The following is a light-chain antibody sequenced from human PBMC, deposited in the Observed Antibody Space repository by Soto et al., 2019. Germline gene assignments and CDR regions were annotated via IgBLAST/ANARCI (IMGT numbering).Light chain of an antibody. V-gene: IGKV3-11*01. Sequence: EIVLTQSPTILSMSPGDRATLSCRASQSLNDYVAWYQQKPGQAPRLLIYDVSKRATGIPARFSGSGSGTDFTLTISSLEAEDFAVSYCQQRDTWPPRFTFGPGTTVDI. CDR2: DVS. J-gene: IGKJ3*01. CDR1: QSLNDY. CDR3: QQRDTWPPRFT.